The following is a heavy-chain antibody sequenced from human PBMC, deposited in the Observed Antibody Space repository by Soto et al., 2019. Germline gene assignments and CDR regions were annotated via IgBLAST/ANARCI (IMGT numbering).Heavy chain of an antibody. D-gene: IGHD6-25*01. Sequence: SGPTLVNPTQTLTLTCTFSGFSLSSSGVGVGWIRQPPGKSLEWLAVLYFNGDRRRSPSLENRLTITKDTSKNQVILTMTNMDPVDTATYYCIYRRAAYDYHGLDVWGQGTTVTVSS. J-gene: IGHJ6*02. CDR1: GFSLSSSGVG. CDR2: LYFNGDR. CDR3: IYRRAAYDYHGLDV. V-gene: IGHV2-5*01.